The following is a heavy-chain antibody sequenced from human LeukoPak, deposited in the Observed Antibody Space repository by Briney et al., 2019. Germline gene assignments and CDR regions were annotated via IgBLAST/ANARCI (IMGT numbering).Heavy chain of an antibody. CDR3: AKDMAAYYYSSGNIDY. J-gene: IGHJ4*02. CDR1: GFTFDDYA. Sequence: GGSLRLSCAASGFTFDDYAMHWVRQAPGTGLEWVSLISWDGGSTYYADSVKGRFTISRDNSKNSLYLQMDSLRAEDTALYYCAKDMAAYYYSSGNIDYWGQGTLVTVSS. CDR2: ISWDGGST. D-gene: IGHD3-10*01. V-gene: IGHV3-43D*03.